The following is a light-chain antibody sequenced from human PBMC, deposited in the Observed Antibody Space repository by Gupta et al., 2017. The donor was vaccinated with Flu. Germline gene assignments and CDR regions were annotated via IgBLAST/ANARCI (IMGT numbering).Light chain of an antibody. CDR1: ALPKKY. CDR3: YYTDSGDNQRV. CDR2: EDN. V-gene: IGLV3-10*01. J-gene: IGLJ3*02. Sequence: SYQLTQPPSVSVSPGQTARITCSGDALPKKYAYWYQQKSGQAPVLVIDEDNKRPSGITQRFAGYSAGNTETWHIRGAPVEYEADDDGYYTDSGDNQRVFGGGTKLTVL.